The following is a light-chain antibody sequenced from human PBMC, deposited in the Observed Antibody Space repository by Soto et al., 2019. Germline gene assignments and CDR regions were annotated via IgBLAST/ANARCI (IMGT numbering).Light chain of an antibody. V-gene: IGLV2-23*01. J-gene: IGLJ2*01. CDR3: CSYAGSSTRVV. CDR2: EGS. Sequence: QSALTQPASVSGSPGQSITISCPGTSSDVGSYNLVSWYHQHPGKAPKLMLYEGSKRPAGVSNRFSGSKSGNTASLTISGLQTEDEADYYCCSYAGSSTRVVFGGGTKLTVL. CDR1: SSDVGSYNL.